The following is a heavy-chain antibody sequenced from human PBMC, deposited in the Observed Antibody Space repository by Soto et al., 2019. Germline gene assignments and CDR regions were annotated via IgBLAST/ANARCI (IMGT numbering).Heavy chain of an antibody. D-gene: IGHD2-2*01. V-gene: IGHV1-3*01. CDR1: GYTFASYA. CDR3: ARGGYCSSTSCDRYGMDV. CDR2: INAGNGNT. J-gene: IGHJ6*02. Sequence: ASVKVSCKASGYTFASYAMRWVRQATGQRLEWMGWINAGNGNTKYSQKFQGRVTITRDTSASTAYMELSSLRSEDTAVYYCARGGYCSSTSCDRYGMDVWGQGTTVTVSS.